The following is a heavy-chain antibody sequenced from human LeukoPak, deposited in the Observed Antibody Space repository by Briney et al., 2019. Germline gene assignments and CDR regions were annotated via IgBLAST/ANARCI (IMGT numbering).Heavy chain of an antibody. CDR2: ISSSSGRIT. CDR3: AKDLAAGPENYFDY. J-gene: IGHJ4*02. Sequence: GGSLRLSCAASGFTFSSYAMSWVRQAPGKGQEWVSVISSSSGRITHYADSVKGRFTISRDNSKNTLYLQMNSLRAEDTAVYYCAKDLAAGPENYFDYWGQGTLVTVSS. D-gene: IGHD6-13*01. CDR1: GFTFSSYA. V-gene: IGHV3-23*01.